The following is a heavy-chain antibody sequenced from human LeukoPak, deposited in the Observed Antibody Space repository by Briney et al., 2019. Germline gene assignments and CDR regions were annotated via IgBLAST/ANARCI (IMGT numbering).Heavy chain of an antibody. CDR3: ARRPDSGSYYVDY. V-gene: IGHV3-30*03. D-gene: IGHD1-26*01. CDR2: ISYDGSNK. CDR1: GFTFSSYG. Sequence: PGGSLRLSCAASGFTFSSYGMHWVRQAPGKGLEWVAVISYDGSNKYYADSVKGRFTISRDDSKNTLYLQMNSLRAEDMAVYYCARRPDSGSYYVDYWGQGTLVTVSS. J-gene: IGHJ4*02.